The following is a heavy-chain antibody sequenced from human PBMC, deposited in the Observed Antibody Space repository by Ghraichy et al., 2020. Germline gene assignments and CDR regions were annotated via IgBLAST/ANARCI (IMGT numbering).Heavy chain of an antibody. J-gene: IGHJ6*02. V-gene: IGHV1-18*04. Sequence: ASVKVSCKASGYTFTSYGISWVRQAPGQGLEWMGWISAYNGNTNYAQKLQDRVTMTTDTSTSTAYMELRSLRSDDTAVYYCASPLLGAGGWNSGYGMDVWGQGTTVTVSS. CDR1: GYTFTSYG. CDR2: ISAYNGNT. D-gene: IGHD1-7*01. CDR3: ASPLLGAGGWNSGYGMDV.